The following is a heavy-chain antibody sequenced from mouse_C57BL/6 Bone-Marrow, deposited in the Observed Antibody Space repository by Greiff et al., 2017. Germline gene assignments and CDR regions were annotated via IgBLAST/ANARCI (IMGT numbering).Heavy chain of an antibody. D-gene: IGHD1-1*01. CDR3: ARGGVATRYFDV. J-gene: IGHJ1*03. Sequence: QVHVKQPGTELVKPGASVKLSCKASGYTFTSYWMHWVKQRPGQGLEWIGNINPSNGGTNYNEKFESKATLTVDKSSSTAYMQLSSLTSEDSAVYYCARGGVATRYFDVWGTGTTVTVSS. CDR1: GYTFTSYW. V-gene: IGHV1-53*01. CDR2: INPSNGGT.